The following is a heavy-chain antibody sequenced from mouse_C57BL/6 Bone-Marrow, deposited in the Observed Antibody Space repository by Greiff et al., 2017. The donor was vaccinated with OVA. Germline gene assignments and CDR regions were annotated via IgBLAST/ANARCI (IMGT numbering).Heavy chain of an antibody. CDR3: AREGFYGSAAY. V-gene: IGHV1-76*01. CDR1: GYTFTDYY. J-gene: IGHJ2*01. Sequence: VMLVESGAELVRPGASVKLSCKASGYTFTDYYINWVKQRPGQGLEWIARIYPGSGNTYYNEKFKGKATLTAEKSSSTAYMQLSSLTSEDSAVYFCAREGFYGSAAYWGQGTTLTVSS. CDR2: IYPGSGNT. D-gene: IGHD1-1*01.